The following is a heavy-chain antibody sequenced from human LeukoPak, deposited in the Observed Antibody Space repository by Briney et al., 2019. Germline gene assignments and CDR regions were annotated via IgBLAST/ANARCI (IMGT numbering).Heavy chain of an antibody. CDR2: ISGGSGST. V-gene: IGHV3-23*01. CDR3: AKHRFESGGYHSTD. Sequence: GGSLRLSCTTSGFNFNNAWMNWVRQAPGKGLAWVSTISGGSGSTYCADSVKGRFTISRDNSKNTPYLQMNSLRDEDTAVYYCAKHRFESGGYHSTDWGQGTLVTVSS. CDR1: GFNFNNAW. J-gene: IGHJ4*02. D-gene: IGHD3-22*01.